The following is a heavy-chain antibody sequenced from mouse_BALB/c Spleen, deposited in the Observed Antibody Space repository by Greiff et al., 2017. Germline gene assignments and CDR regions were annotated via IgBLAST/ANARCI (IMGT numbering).Heavy chain of an antibody. D-gene: IGHD2-4*01. Sequence: DVMLVESGGGLVKPGGSLKLSCAASGFTFSDYYMYWVRQTPEKRLEWVATISDGGSYTYYPDSVKGRFTISRDNAKNNLYLQMSSLKSEDTAMYYCARGDYYDYDSFAYWGQGTLVTVSA. J-gene: IGHJ3*01. CDR1: GFTFSDYY. CDR2: ISDGGSYT. V-gene: IGHV5-4*02. CDR3: ARGDYYDYDSFAY.